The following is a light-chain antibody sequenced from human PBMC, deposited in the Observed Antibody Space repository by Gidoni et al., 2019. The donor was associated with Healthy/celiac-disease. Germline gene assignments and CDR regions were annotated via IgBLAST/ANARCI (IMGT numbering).Light chain of an antibody. V-gene: IGKV3-11*01. J-gene: IGKJ5*01. CDR2: DAA. CDR3: QQHSNWPA. Sequence: PATLSLSPGQGASPCCRTRQSVSSYLAWYQQKPGQPPVLLIHDAANRATGLPARFSGSGSGADFTLTISSLEPEDFAVYYCQQHSNWPAFXQXTRLEIK. CDR1: QSVSSY.